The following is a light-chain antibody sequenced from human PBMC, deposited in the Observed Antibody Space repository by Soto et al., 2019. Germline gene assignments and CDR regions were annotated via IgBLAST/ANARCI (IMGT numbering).Light chain of an antibody. CDR2: KAS. CDR3: QQYNGYPHT. V-gene: IGKV1-5*03. CDR1: QSISTW. J-gene: IGKJ2*01. Sequence: DIQMTQSPSTLSASVGDRVTITCRASQSISTWLAWYQQKPGKAPKLLIYKASSLRNGVPSRFSGSGSGTEFTLTIYRLQPDDFASYYCQQYNGYPHTFGQGTKLAIK.